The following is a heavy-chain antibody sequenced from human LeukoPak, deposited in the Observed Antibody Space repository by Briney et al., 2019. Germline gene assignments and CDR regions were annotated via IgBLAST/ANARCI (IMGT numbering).Heavy chain of an antibody. V-gene: IGHV3-66*04. Sequence: GGSLRLSCSASGFTFSRYVMMWVRQAPGKGLEWVSVIYSGGSTYYADSVKGRFTISRDNSKNTLYLQMNSLRAEDTAVYYCARHWRDYYYYYYMDVWGKGTTVTVSS. CDR3: ARHWRDYYYYYYMDV. J-gene: IGHJ6*03. CDR1: GFTFSRYV. CDR2: IYSGGST.